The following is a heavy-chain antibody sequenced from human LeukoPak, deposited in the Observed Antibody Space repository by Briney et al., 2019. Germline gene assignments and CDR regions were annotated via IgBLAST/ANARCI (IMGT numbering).Heavy chain of an antibody. J-gene: IGHJ4*02. CDR3: ARDPVIADPDYFDY. D-gene: IGHD2-21*01. CDR1: GFIFSSYV. CDR2: MSPDGNIK. Sequence: GGSLRLSCAASGFIFSSYVIHWVRQAPGKGLEWVAVMSPDGNIKFYTDSVKGRFTISRDNSKNTLYLQMNSLRTEDTAIYYCARDPVIADPDYFDYWGQGTLVTVSS. V-gene: IGHV3-30-3*01.